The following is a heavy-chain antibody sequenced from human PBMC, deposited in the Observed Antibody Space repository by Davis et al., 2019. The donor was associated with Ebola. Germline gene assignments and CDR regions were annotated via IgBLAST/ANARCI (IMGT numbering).Heavy chain of an antibody. CDR3: ARVRTYYESVDYFYYYMDI. CDR2: LYHSGSS. CDR1: GYSISSGYY. V-gene: IGHV4-38-2*02. D-gene: IGHD3-3*01. Sequence: PSETLSPTCPVPGYSISSGYYWVWTRQPPGKGLEWLGCLYHSGSSYYSPSLKSRVTISVDTSKTHFSLNLSSLTAADTAVYYCARVRTYYESVDYFYYYMDIWGKGTTVTVSS. J-gene: IGHJ6*03.